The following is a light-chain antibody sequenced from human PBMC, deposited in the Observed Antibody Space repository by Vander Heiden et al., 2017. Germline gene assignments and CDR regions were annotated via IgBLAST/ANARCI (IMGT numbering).Light chain of an antibody. V-gene: IGKV3-11*01. CDR3: QQRSNWPPLLT. J-gene: IGKJ4*01. CDR2: DAS. CDR1: QSVSSY. Sequence: EIVLTQSPATLSLSPGERATLSCRASQSVSSYLAWYQQKPGQAPRLLIYDASNRATGIPARFSGSGSGTDFTLTISSLEPEEFAVYYWQQRSNWPPLLTFGGGTKVEIK.